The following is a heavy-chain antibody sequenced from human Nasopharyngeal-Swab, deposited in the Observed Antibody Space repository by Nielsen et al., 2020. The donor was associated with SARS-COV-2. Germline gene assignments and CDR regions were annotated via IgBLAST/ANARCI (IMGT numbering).Heavy chain of an antibody. Sequence: WGRHDPGQGLEWMGWISAYNGNTNYAQKLQGRVTMTTDTSTSTAYMELRSLRSDDTAVYYCARDIAVAGLFDYWGQGTLVTVPS. CDR3: ARDIAVAGLFDY. CDR2: ISAYNGNT. V-gene: IGHV1-18*01. D-gene: IGHD6-19*01. J-gene: IGHJ4*02.